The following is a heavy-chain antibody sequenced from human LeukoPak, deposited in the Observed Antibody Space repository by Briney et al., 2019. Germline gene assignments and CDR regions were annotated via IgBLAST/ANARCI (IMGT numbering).Heavy chain of an antibody. CDR1: GFTFSSYA. Sequence: GGSLRLSCAGSGFTFSSYAVIWVRQAPGKGLEWVSAISGSGGSTYYADSVRGRFTISRDNSKNTLYLQMNSLRAEDTAVYYCAKGAGLLWFGELPDAFDIWGQGTMVTVSS. J-gene: IGHJ3*02. V-gene: IGHV3-23*01. D-gene: IGHD3-10*01. CDR3: AKGAGLLWFGELPDAFDI. CDR2: ISGSGGST.